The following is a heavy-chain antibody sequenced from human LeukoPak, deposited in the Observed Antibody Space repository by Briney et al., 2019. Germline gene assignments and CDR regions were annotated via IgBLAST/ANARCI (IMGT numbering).Heavy chain of an antibody. CDR1: LGSFSGYN. V-gene: IGHV4-34*01. J-gene: IGHJ4*02. CDR2: INHSGSP. Sequence: SGTLSLTRVVHLGSFSGYNRCWIRQPPGKGLGWIGEINHSGSPNYTPSPKRRVTTSVGTTKNQSPLKLSSVTAADAAVYYLARGGGRGGWYTGYWGQGTLVTVSS. D-gene: IGHD6-19*01. CDR3: ARGGGRGGWYTGY.